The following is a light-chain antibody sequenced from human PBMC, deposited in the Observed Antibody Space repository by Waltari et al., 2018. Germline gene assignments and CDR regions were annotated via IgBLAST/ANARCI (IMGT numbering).Light chain of an antibody. J-gene: IGLJ3*02. CDR3: QTGGHGTWV. CDR2: VNSDGSQ. CDR1: SGHRRTP. Sequence: QLVLTQSPSASASLGPSVKPTCTPRSGHRRTPLAWPLQQPEQGPRFLSKVNSDGSQSKGDKIPDRFSGSSSGAEHYLTISSLQSEDEADYYCQTGGHGTWVFGGGTKLTVL. V-gene: IGLV4-69*01.